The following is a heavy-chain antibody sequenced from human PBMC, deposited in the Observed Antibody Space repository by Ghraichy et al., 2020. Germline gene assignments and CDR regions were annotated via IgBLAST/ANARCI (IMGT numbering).Heavy chain of an antibody. J-gene: IGHJ4*02. V-gene: IGHV4-39*01. CDR2: IYYSGST. Sequence: SETLSLTCTVSGGSISSSSYYWGWIRQPPGKGLEWIGSIYYSGSTYYNPSLKSRVTISVDTSKNQFSLKLSSVTAADTAVYYCARLLWFGEYYFDYWGQGTLVTVSS. D-gene: IGHD3-10*01. CDR1: GGSISSSSYY. CDR3: ARLLWFGEYYFDY.